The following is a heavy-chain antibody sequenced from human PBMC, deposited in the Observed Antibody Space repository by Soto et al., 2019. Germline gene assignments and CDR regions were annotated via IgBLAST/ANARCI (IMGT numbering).Heavy chain of an antibody. CDR3: ARSRYNWNQAGNDAVDI. CDR1: GFTFSSYD. V-gene: IGHV3-13*01. Sequence: GGSLRLSCAASGFTFSSYDMHWVRQATGKGLEWVSAIGTAGDTYYPGSVKGRFTISRENAKNSLYLQMNSLRAGDTAVYYCARSRYNWNQAGNDAVDIWGQGTMVTVSS. CDR2: IGTAGDT. D-gene: IGHD1-20*01. J-gene: IGHJ3*02.